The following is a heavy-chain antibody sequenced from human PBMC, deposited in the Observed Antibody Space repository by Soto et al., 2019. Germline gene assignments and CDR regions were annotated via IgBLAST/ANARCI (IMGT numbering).Heavy chain of an antibody. CDR2: IWEDGSNK. D-gene: IGHD3-16*01. Sequence: QVRLVESGGGVVQPGRSLTLSCAASGFTFSSHGMHWARQAPGKGREWVAVIWEDGSNKYYADSVKGRFTISRDTSRNTLYLQRTCLRVEDTALYYCARTGGGDNVWWFDPWGQGSLVTVSS. CDR1: GFTFSSHG. V-gene: IGHV3-33*01. J-gene: IGHJ5*02. CDR3: ARTGGGDNVWWFDP.